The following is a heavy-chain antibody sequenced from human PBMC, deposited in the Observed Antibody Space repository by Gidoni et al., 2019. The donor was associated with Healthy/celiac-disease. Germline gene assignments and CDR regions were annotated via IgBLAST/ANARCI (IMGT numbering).Heavy chain of an antibody. D-gene: IGHD3-3*01. J-gene: IGHJ6*03. Sequence: QVQLVQSGAEVKKPGASVKVSCKASGYTFTGYYMHWVRQAPGQGLEWMGWINPNSGGTNYAQKFQGRVTMTRDTSISTAYMELSRLRSDDTAVYYCARDLYYDFWSGYYTNPFFSYYYMDVWGKGTTVTVSS. CDR2: INPNSGGT. CDR3: ARDLYYDFWSGYYTNPFFSYYYMDV. CDR1: GYTFTGYY. V-gene: IGHV1-2*02.